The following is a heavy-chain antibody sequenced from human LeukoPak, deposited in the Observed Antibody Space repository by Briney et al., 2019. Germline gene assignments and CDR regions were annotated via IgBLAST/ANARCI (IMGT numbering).Heavy chain of an antibody. CDR1: GFTLSSYW. V-gene: IGHV3-7*01. CDR3: ARALPGNAPYPLDY. J-gene: IGHJ4*02. CDR2: IKQDGSEQ. Sequence: GGSLRLSCAASGFTLSSYWMSWVRQAPGKGLEWVANIKQDGSEQYSVDSVKGQLTISRDNAKNSLSLQMNSLRAEDTAVYYCARALPGNAPYPLDYWGQGTLVTVSS.